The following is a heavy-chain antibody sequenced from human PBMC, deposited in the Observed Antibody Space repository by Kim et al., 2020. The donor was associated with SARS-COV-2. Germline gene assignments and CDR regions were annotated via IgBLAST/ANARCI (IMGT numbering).Heavy chain of an antibody. CDR2: IKRDGSAT. Sequence: GGSLRLSCAASGFSFGNYWMNWVRLAPGKGLEWVATIKRDGSATYYVDSVKGRFTISRDNSKNSVFLQMNTLRADDTAVYYCTRDSGRRDDYWGQGILVTVSS. J-gene: IGHJ4*02. V-gene: IGHV3-7*03. CDR3: TRDSGRRDDY. CDR1: GFSFGNYW.